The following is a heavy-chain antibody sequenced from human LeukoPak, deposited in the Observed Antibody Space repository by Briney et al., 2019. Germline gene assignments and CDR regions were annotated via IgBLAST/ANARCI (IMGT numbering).Heavy chain of an antibody. CDR1: GGSISSGGYS. V-gene: IGHV4-30-2*01. CDR2: IYHSGST. J-gene: IGHJ4*02. D-gene: IGHD3-22*01. CDR3: ASLGDKYYYDSSGLN. Sequence: SQTLSLTCAVSGGSISSGGYSWSWIRQPPGKGLEWIGYIYHSGSTYYNPSLKSRVTISVDTSKNQFSLKLSSVTAADTAVYYCASLGDKYYYDSSGLNWGQGTLVTVSS.